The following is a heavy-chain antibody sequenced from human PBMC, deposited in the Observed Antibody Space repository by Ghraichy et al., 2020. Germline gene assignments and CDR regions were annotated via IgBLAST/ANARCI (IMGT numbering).Heavy chain of an antibody. J-gene: IGHJ4*02. CDR1: GFTFGDYA. CDR2: IRSKAYGDTT. D-gene: IGHD1-14*01. Sequence: GESLNISCTASGFTFGDYAMIWFRQAPGKGLEWVGFIRSKAYGDTTEYAASVKGRFTISRDDSKSIAYLQMNSLKTEDTAVYYCTRKPPRGPLDYWGQGTLVIVSS. V-gene: IGHV3-49*03. CDR3: TRKPPRGPLDY.